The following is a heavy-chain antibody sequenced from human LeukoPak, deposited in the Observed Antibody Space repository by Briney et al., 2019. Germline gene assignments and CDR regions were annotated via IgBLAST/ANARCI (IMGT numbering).Heavy chain of an antibody. CDR2: INPNSGGT. D-gene: IGHD2-15*01. V-gene: IGHV1-2*02. CDR3: ASGRECCSGGSCYSSDDAFDI. Sequence: ASVKVSCKASGYTFTGYYMHWVRQAPGQGLEWMGWINPNSGGTNYAQKFQGRVTMTRDTSISTAYMELNRLRSDDTAVYYCASGRECCSGGSCYSSDDAFDIWGQGTMVTVSS. CDR1: GYTFTGYY. J-gene: IGHJ3*02.